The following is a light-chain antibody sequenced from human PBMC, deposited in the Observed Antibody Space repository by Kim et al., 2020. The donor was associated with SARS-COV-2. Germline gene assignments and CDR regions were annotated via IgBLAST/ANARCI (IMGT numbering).Light chain of an antibody. CDR3: CSYAGSYTWV. CDR1: SSDVGGYDL. Sequence: GRAATRSCTGTSSDVGGYDLASWYQHHPGKPPILMICDVSNRPSGFPDRFSGSTSGNTASLTISGLQADDEAYYCCCSYAGSYTWVFGGGTQLTVL. J-gene: IGLJ3*02. CDR2: DVS. V-gene: IGLV2-11*01.